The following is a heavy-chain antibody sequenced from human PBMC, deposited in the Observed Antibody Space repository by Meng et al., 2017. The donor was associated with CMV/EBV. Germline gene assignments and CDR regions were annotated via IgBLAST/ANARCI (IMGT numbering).Heavy chain of an antibody. CDR2: IYYSGST. CDR1: GGSVSSGSYN. V-gene: IGHV4-61*01. Sequence: SETLSLTCTVPGGSVSSGSYNWSWIRQPPGKGLEWIGYIYYSGSTNYNPSLKSRVTISVDTSRNQFSLKLSSVTAADTAVYYCARAATIFEYYGMDVWGQGTTVTVSS. J-gene: IGHJ6*02. D-gene: IGHD3-3*01. CDR3: ARAATIFEYYGMDV.